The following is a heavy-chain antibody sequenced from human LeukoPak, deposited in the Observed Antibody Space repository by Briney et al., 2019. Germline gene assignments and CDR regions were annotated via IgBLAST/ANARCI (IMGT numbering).Heavy chain of an antibody. V-gene: IGHV3-23*01. CDR3: ARVGRDSSSWYKRGPIFDY. Sequence: GGSLRLSCAASGFTFSSYAMSWVRQAPGKGLEWVSSISGSGGDTYYADSVKGRFSISRDNSKNTLYLQMNSLRAEDTAVYYCARVGRDSSSWYKRGPIFDYWGQGTLVTVSS. CDR2: ISGSGGDT. D-gene: IGHD6-13*01. J-gene: IGHJ4*02. CDR1: GFTFSSYA.